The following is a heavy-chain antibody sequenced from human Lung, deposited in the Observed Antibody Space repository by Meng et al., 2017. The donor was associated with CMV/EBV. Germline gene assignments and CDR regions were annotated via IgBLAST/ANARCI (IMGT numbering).Heavy chain of an antibody. Sequence: GQLVRAGAEVKKPGASVKVYCKAAGYTFTSYDINWVRQGTGQGLEWMGWMNPNRGTTGYAQKFQGRVTMTRNISKSTAYMDLSSLRSEDTAVYYCATGVADFEYWGQGTLVTVSS. V-gene: IGHV1-8*01. J-gene: IGHJ4*02. CDR2: MNPNRGTT. D-gene: IGHD6-19*01. CDR1: GYTFTSYD. CDR3: ATGVADFEY.